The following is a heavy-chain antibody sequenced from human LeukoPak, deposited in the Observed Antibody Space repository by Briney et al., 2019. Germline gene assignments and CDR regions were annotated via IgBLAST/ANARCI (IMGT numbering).Heavy chain of an antibody. J-gene: IGHJ4*02. CDR1: GFIVSSNY. V-gene: IGHV3-53*01. D-gene: IGHD2-2*01. Sequence: GGSLRLSCAASGFIVSSNYMNWVRQAPGKGLELVSVIRSGGTTDYADSVKGRFTISRDNAKNSLYLQMNSLRAEDTAVYYCARAPTVSVGYCSSVSCQADYWGQGTLVTVSS. CDR2: IRSGGTT. CDR3: ARAPTVSVGYCSSVSCQADY.